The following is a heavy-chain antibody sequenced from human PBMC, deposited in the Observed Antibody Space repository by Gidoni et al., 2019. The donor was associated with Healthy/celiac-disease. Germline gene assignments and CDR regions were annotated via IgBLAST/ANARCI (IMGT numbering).Heavy chain of an antibody. Sequence: QTTLKVSGPTLVQPTQTLTLPCSSSGFPLRTSGVGVGWIRQPPGKALEWLALIYWNDDKRYSPSLKSRLTITKDNSKNQVVLTMTNMDPVDTATYYCAHISKQPLPDYWGQGTLVTVSS. D-gene: IGHD6-13*01. CDR3: AHISKQPLPDY. J-gene: IGHJ4*02. CDR2: IYWNDDK. V-gene: IGHV2-5*01. CDR1: GFPLRTSGVG.